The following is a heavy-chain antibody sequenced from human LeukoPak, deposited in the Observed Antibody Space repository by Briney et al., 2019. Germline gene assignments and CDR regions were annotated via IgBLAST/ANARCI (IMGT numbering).Heavy chain of an antibody. CDR3: ARDTNWGFDY. CDR2: ITSTSSAK. J-gene: IGHJ4*02. CDR1: GFTFSTNS. D-gene: IGHD7-27*01. V-gene: IGHV3-48*02. Sequence: GGSLRLSCAASGFTFSTNSMNWVRQAPGKGLEWISYITSTSSAKYYADSVKGRFTVSRDNAKNLLYLQMNSLRDEDTALYYCARDTNWGFDYWGQGTPVTVSS.